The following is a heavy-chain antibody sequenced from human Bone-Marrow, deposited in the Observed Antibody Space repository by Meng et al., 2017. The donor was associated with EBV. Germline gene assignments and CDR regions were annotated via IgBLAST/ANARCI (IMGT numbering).Heavy chain of an antibody. Sequence: EVQLLESGGGLVQPGGYLRLSCAASGFTFSTYAMSWVRQAPGKGLEWVSSISGSGGSTYYADSVKGRFTISRDNSKNTLYLQMNSLRAEDTAVYYCAKEGGYGSGNYYNHFDYWDQGPLVTVSS. CDR1: GFTFSTYA. J-gene: IGHJ4*02. CDR3: AKEGGYGSGNYYNHFDY. V-gene: IGHV3-23*01. CDR2: ISGSGGST. D-gene: IGHD3-10*01.